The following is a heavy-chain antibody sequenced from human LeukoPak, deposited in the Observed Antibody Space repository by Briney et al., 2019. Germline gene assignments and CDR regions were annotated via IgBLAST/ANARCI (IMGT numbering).Heavy chain of an antibody. D-gene: IGHD5-18*01. CDR2: ISYDGSNK. V-gene: IGHV3-30*04. CDR1: GFTFSSYA. CDR3: ARSYSYVDY. J-gene: IGHJ4*02. Sequence: GRSLRLSCAASGFTFSSYAMHWVRQAPGKGLEWVAVISYDGSNKYYADSVKGRFTISRDNSKNPLYLQMNSLRAEDTAVYYCARSYSYVDYWGQGTLVTVSS.